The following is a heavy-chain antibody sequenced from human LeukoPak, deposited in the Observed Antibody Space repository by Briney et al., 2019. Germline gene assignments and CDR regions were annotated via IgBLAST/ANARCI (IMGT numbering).Heavy chain of an antibody. CDR3: ARWRSYYYDSSGFGY. Sequence: ASVKVSCKASGYTFTSYGISWVRQAPGQGLEWMGWISAYNGNTNYAQKLQGRVTMTTDTSTSTAYMELRSLRSDDTAVYYCARWRSYYYDSSGFGYWGQGTLVTVSS. D-gene: IGHD3-22*01. J-gene: IGHJ4*02. CDR1: GYTFTSYG. CDR2: ISAYNGNT. V-gene: IGHV1-18*01.